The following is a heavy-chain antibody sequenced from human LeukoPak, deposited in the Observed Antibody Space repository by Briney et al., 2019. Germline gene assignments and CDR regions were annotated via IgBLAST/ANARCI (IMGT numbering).Heavy chain of an antibody. V-gene: IGHV3-21*01. CDR3: ARGPYYHYDTTGSYSPRDN. J-gene: IGHJ4*02. CDR1: GFSFSRYS. Sequence: PGESLTLSCAASGFSFSRYSINWVRQAPGKGLEWVSSISSSGNYIHYIDSVKGRFTISRDTANNAVDLEMNSLRAEDTAVYYCARGPYYHYDTTGSYSPRDNWGQGTLVTVSS. CDR2: ISSSGNYI. D-gene: IGHD3-22*01.